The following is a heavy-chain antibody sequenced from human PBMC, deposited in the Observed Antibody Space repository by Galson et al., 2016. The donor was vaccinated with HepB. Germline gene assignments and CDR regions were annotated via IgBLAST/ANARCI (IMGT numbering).Heavy chain of an antibody. Sequence: SLRLSCAASGFTVSYNYMSWVRQAPGKGLECVSVIYAGGNTYYADPVKGRFTISRDNSKNTVYLQMNSLRAEDTAVYYCTRHLVPVVIRTYGLDVWGQGTTVTVSS. J-gene: IGHJ6*02. CDR1: GFTVSYNY. CDR2: IYAGGNT. D-gene: IGHD2-2*02. V-gene: IGHV3-66*04. CDR3: TRHLVPVVIRTYGLDV.